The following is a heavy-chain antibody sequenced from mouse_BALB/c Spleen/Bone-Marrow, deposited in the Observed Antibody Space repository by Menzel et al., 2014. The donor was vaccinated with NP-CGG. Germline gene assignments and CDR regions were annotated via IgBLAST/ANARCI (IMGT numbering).Heavy chain of an antibody. CDR1: GFDFGRYW. CDR2: INPGSSTI. Sequence: DVMLVESGGGRVQPGGSLNLACVASGFDFGRYWMSWARQAPGKGLEWIGEINPGSSTINYSPSLKDKFIISRDNAKNTLYQQISKMKSEDTSLYNCARLGYYCYQDNWGQGTTLTVSS. V-gene: IGHV4-2*02. CDR3: ARLGYYCYQDN. J-gene: IGHJ2*01. D-gene: IGHD1-2*01.